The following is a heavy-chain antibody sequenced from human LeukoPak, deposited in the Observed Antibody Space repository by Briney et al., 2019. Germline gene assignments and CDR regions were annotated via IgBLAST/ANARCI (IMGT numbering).Heavy chain of an antibody. CDR1: GFTFSSYA. J-gene: IGHJ4*02. V-gene: IGHV3-23*01. CDR3: ARGRYYYDSSGYYPPYYFDY. CDR2: ISGSGGST. Sequence: PGGSLRLSCAASGFTFSSYAMSWVRQAPGKGLEWVSAISGSGGSTYYADSVKGRFTISRDNSKNTLYLQMNSLRAEDTAVYYCARGRYYYDSSGYYPPYYFDYWGQGTLVTVSS. D-gene: IGHD3-22*01.